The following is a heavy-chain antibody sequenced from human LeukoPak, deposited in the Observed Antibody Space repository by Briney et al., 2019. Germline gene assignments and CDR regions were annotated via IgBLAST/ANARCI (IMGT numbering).Heavy chain of an antibody. CDR2: IIPIFGTA. V-gene: IGHV1-69*13. D-gene: IGHD3-22*01. CDR3: ARDPYYYDSSGYPLHYMDV. CDR1: GGTFSSYA. Sequence: ASVKVSCKASGGTFSSYAISWVRQAPGQGLEWMGGIIPIFGTANYAQKFQGRVTITADESTSTAYMELSSLRSEDTAVYYCARDPYYYDSSGYPLHYMDVWGKGTTVTISS. J-gene: IGHJ6*03.